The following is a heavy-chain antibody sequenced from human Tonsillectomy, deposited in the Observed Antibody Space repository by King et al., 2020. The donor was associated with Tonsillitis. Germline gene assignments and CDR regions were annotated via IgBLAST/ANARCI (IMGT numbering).Heavy chain of an antibody. J-gene: IGHJ4*02. D-gene: IGHD3-10*01. V-gene: IGHV3-23*03. CDR1: GFTFSSYA. CDR3: AKSPHYYGSGTDYFDY. Sequence: EGQLVESGGGFVQPGGSLRLPCAASGFTFSSYAMSWVRQAPGKGLEWVSVIYSDVGSAYYADSVKGRFTISRDNSKNTLYLQMNSLRAEDTAVYYCAKSPHYYGSGTDYFDYWGQGTLVTVSS. CDR2: IYSDVGSA.